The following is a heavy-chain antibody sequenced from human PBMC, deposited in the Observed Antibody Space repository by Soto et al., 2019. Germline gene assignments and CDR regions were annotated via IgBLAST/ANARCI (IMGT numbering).Heavy chain of an antibody. V-gene: IGHV1-2*04. CDR3: ARGHSTDCSNGVCSFFYNHEMDV. Sequence: ASVKVSCKASGYSFTDYHVHWVRQAPGQGLEWLGRINPKSGGTSTAQKFQGWVTMTRDTSINTAYMDLTRLRSDDTAVYYCARGHSTDCSNGVCSFFYNHEMDVWGQGAPITV. J-gene: IGHJ6*02. CDR2: INPKSGGT. D-gene: IGHD2-8*01. CDR1: GYSFTDYH.